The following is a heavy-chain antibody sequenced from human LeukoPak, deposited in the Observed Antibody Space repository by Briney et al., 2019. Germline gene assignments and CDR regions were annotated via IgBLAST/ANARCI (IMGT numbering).Heavy chain of an antibody. CDR1: GGSISSYY. CDR3: ARVRGYCSSTSCYTWFDP. J-gene: IGHJ5*02. Sequence: SETLSLTCTVSGGSISSYYWTWLRQPAGKGLEWIGRIYTSGSTNYNPSLKSRVTMSVDTSKNQFSLKLSSVTAADTAVYYCARVRGYCSSTSCYTWFDPWGQGTLVTVSS. V-gene: IGHV4-4*07. D-gene: IGHD2-2*02. CDR2: IYTSGST.